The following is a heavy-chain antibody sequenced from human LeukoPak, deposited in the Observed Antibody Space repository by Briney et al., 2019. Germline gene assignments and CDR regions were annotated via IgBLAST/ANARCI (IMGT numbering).Heavy chain of an antibody. J-gene: IGHJ5*02. D-gene: IGHD3-10*01. V-gene: IGHV1-69*04. CDR1: GGTFSSYA. Sequence: SVKVSCKASGGTFSSYAIGWVRQAPGQGLEWMGRIIPIFGIANYAQKFQGRVTITADKSTSTAYMELSSLRSEDTAVYYCARHYGSGSYSWFDPWGQGTLVTVSS. CDR3: ARHYGSGSYSWFDP. CDR2: IIPIFGIA.